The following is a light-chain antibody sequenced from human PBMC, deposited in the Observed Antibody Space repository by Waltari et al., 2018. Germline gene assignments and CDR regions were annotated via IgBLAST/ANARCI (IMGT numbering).Light chain of an antibody. CDR2: DAS. CDR3: QQYYNVPRT. CDR1: QHVSKY. Sequence: DIQMTQSPSSLSASVGDRVTITCQASQHVSKYLNWYQQKPGKAPNLLNYDASNLQRGGPSRFSGSGSGTHFTFTISSLQPEDIATYYCQQYYNVPRTFGQGTRLEIK. J-gene: IGKJ5*01. V-gene: IGKV1-33*01.